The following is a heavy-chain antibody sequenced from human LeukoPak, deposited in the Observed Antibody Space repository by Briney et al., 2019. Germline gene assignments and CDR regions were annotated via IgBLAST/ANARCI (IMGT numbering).Heavy chain of an antibody. J-gene: IGHJ3*02. CDR1: GYTFTNYY. CDR2: INPSAGNT. D-gene: IGHD5-24*01. CDR3: ARVRDGYNDAYDI. Sequence: ASVKVSCKASGYTFTNYYIHWVRQAPGQGLEWMGIINPSAGNTNYAQNFQGRVTMTRDTSTSTVYMELSSLGSEDTAVYYCARVRDGYNDAYDIWGQGTMVTVPS. V-gene: IGHV1-46*01.